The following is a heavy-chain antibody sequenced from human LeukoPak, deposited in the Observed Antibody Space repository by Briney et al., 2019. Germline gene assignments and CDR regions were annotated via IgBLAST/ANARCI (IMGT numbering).Heavy chain of an antibody. CDR1: GFTFSNYW. CDR3: ARDDGDV. V-gene: IGHV3-7*01. J-gene: IGHJ6*04. Sequence: GGSLRLSCVSSGFTFSNYWMKWVRQAPGKGLEWVASINEDGSGKFSVGSVKDRITISRDNTRNSLDLQINSLTVGDTAIYYCARDDGDVWGTGTTVTVSS. CDR2: INEDGSGK.